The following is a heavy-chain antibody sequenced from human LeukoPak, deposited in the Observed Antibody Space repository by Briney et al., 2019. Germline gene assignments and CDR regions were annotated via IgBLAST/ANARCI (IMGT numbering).Heavy chain of an antibody. CDR2: VYDSGST. J-gene: IGHJ3*02. V-gene: IGHV4-59*08. D-gene: IGHD3-22*01. CDR3: ARQGVNYYDSSGIGAFDI. CDR1: GGSISSYY. Sequence: PAETLSLTCTVSGGSISSYYWSWIRQPPGNGLEWIGYVYDSGSTNYNPSLKSRVTISVDTSKNQFSLKLSSVTAADTAVYYCARQGVNYYDSSGIGAFDIWGQGTMVTVSS.